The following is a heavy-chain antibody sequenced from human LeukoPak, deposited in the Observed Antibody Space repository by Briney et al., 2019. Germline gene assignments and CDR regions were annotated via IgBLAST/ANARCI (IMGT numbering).Heavy chain of an antibody. D-gene: IGHD3-9*01. CDR1: GFTFSSYA. CDR3: AKDHYDILTGYYPPKN. V-gene: IGHV3-23*01. CDR2: ISGSGGST. J-gene: IGHJ4*02. Sequence: GGSLRLSCAASGFTFSSYAMSWVRQAPGKGLEWVSGISGSGGSTLYADSVKGRFTISRDNSKNTLYLQVNSLRAEDTAVYYCAKDHYDILTGYYPPKNWGQGTPVTVSS.